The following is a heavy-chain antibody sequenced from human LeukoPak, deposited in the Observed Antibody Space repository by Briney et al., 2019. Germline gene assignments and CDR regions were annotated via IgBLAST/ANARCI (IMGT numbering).Heavy chain of an antibody. V-gene: IGHV4-4*07. Sequence: PSETLSLTCTVSGGSISSYYWSWIRQPAGKGLEWIGRIYTSGNTYYNPSLKSRVTISVDTSNNQFSLKLSSVSAADTAVYFCARHYYASGGYSPNDYWGQGTLVTVSS. CDR1: GGSISSYY. D-gene: IGHD3-22*01. CDR3: ARHYYASGGYSPNDY. CDR2: IYTSGNT. J-gene: IGHJ4*02.